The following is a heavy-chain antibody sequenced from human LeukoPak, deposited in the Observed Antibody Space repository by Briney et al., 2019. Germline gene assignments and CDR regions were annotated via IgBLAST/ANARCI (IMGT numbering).Heavy chain of an antibody. CDR2: IYYSGNT. J-gene: IGHJ4*02. Sequence: PSETLSLTCTVSGDSINDNYWTWLRQPPGKGLKWIGYIYYSGNTNYNPSLKSRVTISLDTSKNQFSLKLTSVTAADTAMYYCARRKAKTPNYFDYWGQGALVTVSS. CDR3: ARRKAKTPNYFDY. V-gene: IGHV4-59*08. CDR1: GDSINDNY.